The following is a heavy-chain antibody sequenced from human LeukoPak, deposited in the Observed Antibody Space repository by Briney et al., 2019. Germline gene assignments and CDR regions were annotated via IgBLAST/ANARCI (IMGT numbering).Heavy chain of an antibody. CDR3: AKTFNMITFGGVIAPDY. J-gene: IGHJ4*02. D-gene: IGHD3-16*02. CDR1: GFTFSSYA. V-gene: IGHV3-23*01. CDR2: ISGSGGST. Sequence: GGSLRLSCAASGFTFSSYAMSWVRQAPGKGLEWVSAISGSGGSTYYADSVKGRFTISRDNSKNTLYLQMNSLRAEDTAVYYCAKTFNMITFGGVIAPDYWGQGTLVTVX.